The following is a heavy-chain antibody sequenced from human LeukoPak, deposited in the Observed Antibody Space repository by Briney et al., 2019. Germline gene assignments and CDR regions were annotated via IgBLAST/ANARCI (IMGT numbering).Heavy chain of an antibody. Sequence: SETLSLTCTVSGGSISSSSYYWGWIRQPPGKGLEWIGSIYYSGSTYYNPSLESRVTISVDTSKNQFSLKLSSVTAADTAVYYCARSRYDSSGYYLDYWGQGTLVTVSS. D-gene: IGHD3-22*01. V-gene: IGHV4-39*01. CDR3: ARSRYDSSGYYLDY. J-gene: IGHJ4*02. CDR2: IYYSGST. CDR1: GGSISSSSYY.